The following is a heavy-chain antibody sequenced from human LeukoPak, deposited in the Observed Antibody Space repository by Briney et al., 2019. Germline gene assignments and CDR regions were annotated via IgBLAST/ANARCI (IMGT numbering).Heavy chain of an antibody. CDR1: GYTFTGYY. V-gene: IGHV1-2*02. J-gene: IGHJ3*02. CDR2: INPNSGGT. D-gene: IGHD1-7*01. Sequence: ASVKVSCKASGYTFTGYYMHWVRQAPGQGLEWMGWINPNSGGTNYAQKFQGRVTMTRDTSIGTAYMELSRLRSDDTAVYYCARGNYAEVAFDIWGQGTMVTVSS. CDR3: ARGNYAEVAFDI.